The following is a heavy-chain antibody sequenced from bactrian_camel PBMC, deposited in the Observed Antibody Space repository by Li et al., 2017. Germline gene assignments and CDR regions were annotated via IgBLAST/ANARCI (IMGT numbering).Heavy chain of an antibody. V-gene: IGHV3S68*01. Sequence: HVQLVESGGGSVQAGGSLRLSCAVSGYTYSTSCMGWFRLAPGKEREGVAWIDHNGRAGYIDSVKGRSTISKENAKNTLYLQMSSLKPEDTAVYYCAPDAGQSRCSAGFCYCAWGEGTQVTVS. J-gene: IGHJ4*01. CDR2: IDHNGRA. D-gene: IGHD2*01. CDR1: GYTYSTSC. CDR3: APDAGQSRCSAGFCYCA.